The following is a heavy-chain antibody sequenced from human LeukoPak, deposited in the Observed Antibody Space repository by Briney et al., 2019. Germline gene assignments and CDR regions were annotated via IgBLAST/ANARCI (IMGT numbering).Heavy chain of an antibody. CDR2: ISAYNGNT. Sequence: GASVKVSCKASGYTFTSYGISWVRQAPGQGLEWMGWISAYNGNTNYAQKLQGRVTMTTDTSTSTAYMERRSLRSDDTAVYYCARDIVVVTAATIVDAFDIWGQGTMVTVSS. J-gene: IGHJ3*02. D-gene: IGHD2-21*02. V-gene: IGHV1-18*01. CDR3: ARDIVVVTAATIVDAFDI. CDR1: GYTFTSYG.